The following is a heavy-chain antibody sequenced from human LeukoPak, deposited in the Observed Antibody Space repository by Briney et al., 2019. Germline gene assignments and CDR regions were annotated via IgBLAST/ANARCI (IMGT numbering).Heavy chain of an antibody. Sequence: ASVKVSCKASGYTFSTYGISWVRQAPGQGLEWMGWISAYNGSTNYAQKLQGRVTMTTDTSTTTAYMELRGLRSDDTAVYYCARATLDLRFGELRVNNWFDPWGQGTLVTVSS. CDR2: ISAYNGST. J-gene: IGHJ5*02. V-gene: IGHV1-18*01. CDR1: GYTFSTYG. D-gene: IGHD3-10*01. CDR3: ARATLDLRFGELRVNNWFDP.